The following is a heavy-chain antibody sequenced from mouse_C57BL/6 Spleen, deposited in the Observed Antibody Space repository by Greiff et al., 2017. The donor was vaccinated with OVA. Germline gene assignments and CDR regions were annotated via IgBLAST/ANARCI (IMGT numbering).Heavy chain of an antibody. Sequence: QVQLQQSGAELVKPGASVKISCKASGYAFSSYWMNWVKQRPGKGLEWIGQIYPGDGDTNYNGKFKGKATLTADKSSSTAYMPLSSLTSEDSAVYFCARWTTVVATFDYWGQGTTLTVSS. J-gene: IGHJ2*01. CDR1: GYAFSSYW. V-gene: IGHV1-80*01. CDR3: ARWTTVVATFDY. CDR2: IYPGDGDT. D-gene: IGHD1-1*01.